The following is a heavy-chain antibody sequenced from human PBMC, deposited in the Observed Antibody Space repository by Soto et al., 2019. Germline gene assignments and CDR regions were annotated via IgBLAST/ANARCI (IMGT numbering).Heavy chain of an antibody. CDR1: GGSISSGGYY. V-gene: IGHV4-31*03. Sequence: SETLSLTCTVSGGSISSGGYYWSWISQHPGKGLEWIGYIYYSGSTYYNPSLKSRVTISVDTSKNQFSLKLSSVTAADTAVYYCARGITMVRGVIFSPYFDYWGQGTLVTVSS. CDR2: IYYSGST. D-gene: IGHD3-10*01. J-gene: IGHJ4*02. CDR3: ARGITMVRGVIFSPYFDY.